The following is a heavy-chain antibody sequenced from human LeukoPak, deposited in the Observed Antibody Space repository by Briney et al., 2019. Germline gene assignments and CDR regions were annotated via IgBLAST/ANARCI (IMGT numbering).Heavy chain of an antibody. Sequence: PSGTLSLTCAVSGGSISSSNWWSWVRQPPGKGLEWIGEIYHSGSTNYNPSLKSRVTILVDTSKNQFTLKLSSVTAADTAVYYCARHIAAAGADAFDIWGQGTMVTVSS. J-gene: IGHJ3*02. V-gene: IGHV4-4*02. CDR3: ARHIAAAGADAFDI. CDR2: IYHSGST. CDR1: GGSISSSNW. D-gene: IGHD6-13*01.